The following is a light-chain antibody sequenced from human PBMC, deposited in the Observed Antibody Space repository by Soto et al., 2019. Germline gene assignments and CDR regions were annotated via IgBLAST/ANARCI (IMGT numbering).Light chain of an antibody. J-gene: IGKJ1*01. CDR2: DTS. CDR3: HPYLSSWT. Sequence: EIVLTQSPVTLSVSPGERATLSCRASQIVPSNYLALYQQKPGQAPILLVYDTSRTAAGIPDRFSGSGSGTDFTLTIIRLEPEDFAVYYCHPYLSSWTFGQGTKLEI. V-gene: IGKV3-20*01. CDR1: QIVPSNY.